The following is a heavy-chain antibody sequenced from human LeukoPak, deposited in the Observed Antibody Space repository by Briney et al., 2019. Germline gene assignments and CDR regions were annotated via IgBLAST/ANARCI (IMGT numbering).Heavy chain of an antibody. CDR2: IYYSGST. V-gene: IGHV4-61*01. CDR1: GGSVSSGSYY. Sequence: SETLSLTCTVSGGSVSSGSYYWSWIRQPPGKGLEWIGYIYYSGSTNYNPSLKSRGTISVDTSKNQFSLKLSSVTAADTAVYYCARGLQSWFDPWGQGTLVTVSS. J-gene: IGHJ5*02. CDR3: ARGLQSWFDP.